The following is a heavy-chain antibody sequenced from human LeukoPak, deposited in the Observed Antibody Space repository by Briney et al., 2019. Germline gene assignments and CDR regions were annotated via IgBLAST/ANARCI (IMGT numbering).Heavy chain of an antibody. CDR3: ARRVRGVIGLIRYYYMDV. J-gene: IGHJ6*03. CDR1: GGSFSGYY. Sequence: PSETLSLTCAVYGGSFSGYYWSWIRQPPGKGLEWIGEINHSGSTNYNPSLKSRVTISVDTSKNQFSLKLSSVTAADTAVYYCARRVRGVIGLIRYYYMDVWGKGTTVTTSS. D-gene: IGHD3-10*01. V-gene: IGHV4-34*01. CDR2: INHSGST.